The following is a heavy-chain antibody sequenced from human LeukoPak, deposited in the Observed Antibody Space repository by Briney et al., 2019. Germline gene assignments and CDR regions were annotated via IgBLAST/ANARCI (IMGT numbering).Heavy chain of an antibody. Sequence: PGRSLRLSCAASGFTFSSYGMHWVRQAPGKGLEWVAVISYDGSNKYYADSVKGRFTISRDNSKNTLYLQMNSLRAEDTAVCYCATLDIVEGDLDYWGQGTLVTVSS. J-gene: IGHJ4*02. V-gene: IGHV3-30*03. CDR3: ATLDIVEGDLDY. D-gene: IGHD2-2*03. CDR2: ISYDGSNK. CDR1: GFTFSSYG.